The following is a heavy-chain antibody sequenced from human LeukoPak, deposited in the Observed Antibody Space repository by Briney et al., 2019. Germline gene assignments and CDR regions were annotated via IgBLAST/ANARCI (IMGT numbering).Heavy chain of an antibody. J-gene: IGHJ4*02. CDR2: IYYSGST. CDR3: ARGPPPDFDC. V-gene: IGHV4-31*03. CDR1: GGSISSGGYY. Sequence: SETLSLTCTVSGGSISSGGYYWSWIRQHPGKGLEWIGYIYYSGSTYYNPSLKSRVTMSVDTSKNQFSLKLSSVTAADTAMYYCARGPPPDFDCWGQGTLVTVSS.